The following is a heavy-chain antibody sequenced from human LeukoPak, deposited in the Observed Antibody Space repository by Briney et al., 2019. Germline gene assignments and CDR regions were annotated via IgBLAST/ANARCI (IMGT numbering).Heavy chain of an antibody. J-gene: IGHJ4*02. V-gene: IGHV3-30-3*01. CDR2: ISYDGSNK. CDR1: GFTFSSYA. CDR3: ARRMETSGSFDY. D-gene: IGHD6-19*01. Sequence: GGSLRLSCAASGFTFSSYAMHWVRQAPGKGLEWVAVISYDGSNKYYADSVKGRFTISRDNAKNTQYLQMNSLRAEDTGVYYCARRMETSGSFDYWGQGTLVTVSS.